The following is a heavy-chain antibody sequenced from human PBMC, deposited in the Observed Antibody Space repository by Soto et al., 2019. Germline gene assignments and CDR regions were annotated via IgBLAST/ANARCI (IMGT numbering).Heavy chain of an antibody. CDR1: GDPASRYNVV. V-gene: IGHV6-1*01. CDR2: TYYRSRWYS. D-gene: IGHD2-15*01. CDR3: ARSEEDSDYYYYGMDV. Sequence: SQTLSLTRVGSGDPASRYNVVWDWGRQSPSRGLEWLERTYYRSRWYSDYAVSVRSRIDINADTSKNQVSLQLNSVTPEDTAVYYCARSEEDSDYYYYGMDVWGQGTTVTVSS. J-gene: IGHJ6*02.